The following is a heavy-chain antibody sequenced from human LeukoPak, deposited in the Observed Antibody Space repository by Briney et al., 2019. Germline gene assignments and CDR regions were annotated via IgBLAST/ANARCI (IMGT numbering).Heavy chain of an antibody. J-gene: IGHJ6*02. V-gene: IGHV3-74*01. CDR1: GFTFCDYW. CDR2: INSDGSTT. Sequence: GGSLRLSCAASGFTFCDYWMHWVRQAPGKGLMWVSRINSDGSTTIYTDSVKGRFTISRDNAKNTLYLQMNSLRAEDTAVYYWGRDRFHGMDAWGQGTTVIVFS. CDR3: GRDRFHGMDA.